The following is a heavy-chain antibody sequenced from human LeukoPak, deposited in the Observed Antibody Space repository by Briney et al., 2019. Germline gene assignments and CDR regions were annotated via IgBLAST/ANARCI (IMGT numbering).Heavy chain of an antibody. Sequence: WGTLSLTCSVFGGSISRYYWSWIRQPPGKGLEWIGYTHYSGSTSYNPSLKSRVIISVDTSKTQLSLKLSSVTAADTAVYYCARDLDNSGWYVFDYWGQGNLVTVSS. CDR3: ARDLDNSGWYVFDY. CDR1: GGSISRYY. D-gene: IGHD6-19*01. CDR2: THYSGST. J-gene: IGHJ4*02. V-gene: IGHV4-59*01.